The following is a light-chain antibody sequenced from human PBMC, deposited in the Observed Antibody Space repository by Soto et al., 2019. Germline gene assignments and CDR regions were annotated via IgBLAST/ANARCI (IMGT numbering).Light chain of an antibody. CDR1: QSISSW. CDR3: QQYGSSPLWT. V-gene: IGKV1-5*01. J-gene: IGKJ1*01. CDR2: AAS. Sequence: DIQMTQSPSTLSASVGDRVSVTWRASQSISSWLAWYQQKPGKAPKLLIYAASTLQSGVPSRFSGSGSGTDFTLTISRLEPEDFAVYYCQQYGSSPLWTFGQGTKV.